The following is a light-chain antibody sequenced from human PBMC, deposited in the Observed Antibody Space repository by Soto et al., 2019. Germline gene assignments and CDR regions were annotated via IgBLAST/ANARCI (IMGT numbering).Light chain of an antibody. J-gene: IGKJ4*01. Sequence: VMTQSPATRSVSRGERATLACRASQSVSSYLAWYQQKPGQAPRLLIYDASNRATGIPARFSGSGSGTDFTLTISSLEPEDFAVYYCQQRSDWPLTFRGGTKVDI. CDR2: DAS. CDR3: QQRSDWPLT. CDR1: QSVSSY. V-gene: IGKV3-11*01.